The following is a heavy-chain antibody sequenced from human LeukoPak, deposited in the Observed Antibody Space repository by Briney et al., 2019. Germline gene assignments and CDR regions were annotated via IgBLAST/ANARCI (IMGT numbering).Heavy chain of an antibody. J-gene: IGHJ4*02. D-gene: IGHD1-26*01. CDR2: ISSYTGGP. Sequence: GGSLRLSCAASGFTFSSYAMSWVRQAPGKGLEWVSSISSYTGGPYYSDSVKGRFTISRDNSKNTLYLQMNSLRAEDTALYYCAKRGDRGTYYFDYWGQGTLVTVSS. V-gene: IGHV3-23*01. CDR1: GFTFSSYA. CDR3: AKRGDRGTYYFDY.